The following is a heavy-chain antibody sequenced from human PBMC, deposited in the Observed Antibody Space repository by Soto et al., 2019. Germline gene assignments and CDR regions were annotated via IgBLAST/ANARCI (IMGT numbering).Heavy chain of an antibody. V-gene: IGHV2-5*04. CDR2: LYWNDDA. CDR1: GFSINNGGVG. CDR3: EKRRALSNNVFFDP. Sequence: QITLKESGQTLVKPTQTLTLVCTLSGFSINNGGVGVGWIRQPPGKAPEWLALLYWNDDAWYSPSLSYRLSVTKDSSKNPVVLTMTHMAPVDAGTFYCEKRRALSNNVFFDPWGQGALVTVSS. J-gene: IGHJ4*02. D-gene: IGHD4-4*01.